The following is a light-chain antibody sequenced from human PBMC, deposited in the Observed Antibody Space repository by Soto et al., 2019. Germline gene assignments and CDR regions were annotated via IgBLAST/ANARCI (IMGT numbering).Light chain of an antibody. Sequence: QSVLTQPPSASGNPGQRVTISCSGGSSNIGSYYVYWYQHHPGTAPKPLISRNDQRPSGVPDRFSGAKSGTSASLAISGLRSEDEAEYYCAAWDDSLSGWVFGGGTKLTVL. CDR2: RND. V-gene: IGLV1-47*01. J-gene: IGLJ3*02. CDR3: AAWDDSLSGWV. CDR1: SSNIGSYY.